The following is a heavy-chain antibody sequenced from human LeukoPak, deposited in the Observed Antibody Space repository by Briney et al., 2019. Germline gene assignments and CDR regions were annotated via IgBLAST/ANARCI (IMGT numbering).Heavy chain of an antibody. D-gene: IGHD6-19*01. V-gene: IGHV4-59*08. CDR2: IYYSGST. Sequence: AETLSLTCTGSGGFHRSHYWHWLRQPPAKGLEGMGHIYYSGSTNYNLSLTSRVTISVDTSKNHSSLQQISVTAADTAVYYCARGGFGYSSGWYLDYWGQGTVVTVSS. CDR1: GGFHRSHY. CDR3: ARGGFGYSSGWYLDY. J-gene: IGHJ4*02.